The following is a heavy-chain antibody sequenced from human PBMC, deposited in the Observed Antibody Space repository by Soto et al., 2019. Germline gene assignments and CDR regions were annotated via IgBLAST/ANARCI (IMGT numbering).Heavy chain of an antibody. V-gene: IGHV4-30-2*01. D-gene: IGHD3-22*01. CDR3: ARDTYDRSGYSHYFHY. Sequence: SQSHTCTASGGNIRSGGYSWRWIRQPPGKGLEWIGYIYHSGSTYYNPSLKSRVTISVDRSKNQFSLKLSSVTAADTAVYCGARDTYDRSGYSHYFHYWGQGTLVTVSS. J-gene: IGHJ4*02. CDR2: IYHSGST. CDR1: GGNIRSGGYS.